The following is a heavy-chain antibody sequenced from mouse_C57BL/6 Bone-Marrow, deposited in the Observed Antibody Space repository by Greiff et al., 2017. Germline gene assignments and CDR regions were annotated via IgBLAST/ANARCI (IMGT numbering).Heavy chain of an antibody. V-gene: IGHV1-81*01. CDR2: IYPRSGNT. J-gene: IGHJ4*01. Sequence: LVESGAELARPGASVKLSCKASGYTFTSYGISWVKQRTGQGLEWIGEIYPRSGNTYYTEKFKGKATLTADKSSSTAYMELRSLTSEDSAVYFCARQLRLRRKGAMDYWGQGTSVTVSS. CDR3: ARQLRLRRKGAMDY. D-gene: IGHD3-2*02. CDR1: GYTFTSYG.